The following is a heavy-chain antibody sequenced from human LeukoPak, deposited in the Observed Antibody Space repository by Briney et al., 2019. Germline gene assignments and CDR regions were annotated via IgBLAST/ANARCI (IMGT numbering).Heavy chain of an antibody. D-gene: IGHD3-10*01. CDR3: ARDRVVRGVIIQFDY. Sequence: SGGSLRLSCAASGLTFSSYAMHWVRQAPGKGLEWVAVISYDGSNKYYADSVKGRFTISRDNSKNTLYLQMNSLGAEDTAVYYCARDRVVRGVIIQFDYWGQGTLVTVSS. J-gene: IGHJ4*02. CDR2: ISYDGSNK. CDR1: GLTFSSYA. V-gene: IGHV3-30-3*01.